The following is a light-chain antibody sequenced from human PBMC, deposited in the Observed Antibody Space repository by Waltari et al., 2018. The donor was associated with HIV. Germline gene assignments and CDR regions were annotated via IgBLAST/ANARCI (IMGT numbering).Light chain of an antibody. V-gene: IGLV1-44*01. Sequence: QSALTQPPSTSGTPGQRVTISCSGSSANIGKYVVNWFQQVPGTAPKLLVSGRDQRPSGVPGRFSGSKSGTSGSLAISGLQSEDEGDYYCAVWDDSVNGYVFGTGTKVTVL. CDR3: AVWDDSVNGYV. CDR2: GRD. J-gene: IGLJ1*01. CDR1: SANIGKYV.